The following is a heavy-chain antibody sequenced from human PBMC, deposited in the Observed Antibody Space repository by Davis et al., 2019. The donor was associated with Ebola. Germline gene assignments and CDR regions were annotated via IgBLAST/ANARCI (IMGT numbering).Heavy chain of an antibody. D-gene: IGHD3-22*01. J-gene: IGHJ4*02. CDR2: IKPDGTVK. CDR3: AKDGSNYYDSSGGFDY. CDR1: GFTFSSYA. Sequence: GESLKISCAASGFTFSSYAMSRVRQAPGKGLEWVANIKPDGTVKYYVDSVKGRFTISRDNSKNTLYLQMNSLRAEDTAVYYCAKDGSNYYDSSGGFDYWGQGTLVTVSS. V-gene: IGHV3-7*01.